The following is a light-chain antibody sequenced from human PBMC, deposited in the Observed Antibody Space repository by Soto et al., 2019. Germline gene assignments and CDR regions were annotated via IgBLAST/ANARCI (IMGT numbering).Light chain of an antibody. V-gene: IGKV3D-15*01. CDR1: HSLGSN. CDR3: QQYNYWPPLN. CDR2: GAS. J-gene: IGKJ4*01. Sequence: EMLMTQSPATLSVSPGERASLSCRSSHSLGSNLAWYQHKPGQAPRLLIYGASTRATGIPARFSGSGSGTEFTLTISSLQSEDCAVYYCQQYNYWPPLNFGGGTKVEIK.